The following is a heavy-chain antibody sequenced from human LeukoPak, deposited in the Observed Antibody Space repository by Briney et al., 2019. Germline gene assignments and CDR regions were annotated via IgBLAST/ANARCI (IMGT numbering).Heavy chain of an antibody. D-gene: IGHD4-23*01. CDR3: ARGRLGGNSAIGY. V-gene: IGHV3-53*01. Sequence: GGSLRLSCAASGFIVSNNYMTWVRQTPGKGLEWVSVIYSAGNTYYRDSVKGRFTIFRDNSENTLSLQMNSLRAEDTAVYYCARGRLGGNSAIGYWGQGTLVTVSS. J-gene: IGHJ4*02. CDR2: IYSAGNT. CDR1: GFIVSNNY.